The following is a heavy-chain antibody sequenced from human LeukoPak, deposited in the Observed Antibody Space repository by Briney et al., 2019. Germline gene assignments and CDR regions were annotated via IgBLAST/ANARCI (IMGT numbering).Heavy chain of an antibody. V-gene: IGHV3-7*01. Sequence: GGSLRLSCAAPGFTLSSYWMSWVRQAPGKGLEWVANIKQDGSAIYYVDSVKGRFTISRDNAKNSLYLQMNSLRAEDTAVYYCARCGVGVAAAAANCWGQGTLLTVPS. CDR1: GFTLSSYW. CDR3: ARCGVGVAAAAANC. J-gene: IGHJ4*02. D-gene: IGHD6-13*01. CDR2: IKQDGSAI.